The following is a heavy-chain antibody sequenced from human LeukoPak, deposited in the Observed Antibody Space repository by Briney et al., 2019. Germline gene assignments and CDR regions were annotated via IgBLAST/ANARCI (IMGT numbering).Heavy chain of an antibody. CDR2: LYSGGSI. V-gene: IGHV3-53*01. Sequence: GSLRLSCAASGFTVSSNHMSWVRQAPGKGLEWVSVLYSGGSIYYADSVKGRFTISRDNSKNTLFLQMNSLRGDDTAVYYCARESKAYYDTSGYPDYWGQGTLVTVSS. J-gene: IGHJ4*02. CDR3: ARESKAYYDTSGYPDY. D-gene: IGHD3-22*01. CDR1: GFTVSSNH.